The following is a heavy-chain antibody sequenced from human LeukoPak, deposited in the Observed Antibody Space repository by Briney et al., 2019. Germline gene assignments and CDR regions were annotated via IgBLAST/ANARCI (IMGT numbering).Heavy chain of an antibody. CDR3: ARDSRHGDPMVD. V-gene: IGHV1-2*06. CDR2: INPNSGGT. Sequence: ASVKVSCKASGYIFTDYYMHWVRQAPGQELGWMGRINPNSGGTNYAQKFQGRVTMTRDTSISTAYMELSRLRSDDTAVYYCARDSRHGDPMVDWGQGTLVTVSS. D-gene: IGHD3-10*01. CDR1: GYIFTDYY. J-gene: IGHJ4*02.